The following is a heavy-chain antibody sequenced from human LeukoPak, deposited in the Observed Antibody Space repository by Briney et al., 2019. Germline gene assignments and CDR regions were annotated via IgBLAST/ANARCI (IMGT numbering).Heavy chain of an antibody. V-gene: IGHV1-8*01. D-gene: IGHD2-21*02. Sequence: ASVKVSCKASGYTFTSYDINWVRQATGQGLEWMGWMNPNSGNTGYAQKFQGRVTMTRNTSINTAYMELSSLRSEDTAVYYCATTRDCGGDCYPDYWGQGTLVTVSS. CDR3: ATTRDCGGDCYPDY. CDR2: MNPNSGNT. CDR1: GYTFTSYD. J-gene: IGHJ4*02.